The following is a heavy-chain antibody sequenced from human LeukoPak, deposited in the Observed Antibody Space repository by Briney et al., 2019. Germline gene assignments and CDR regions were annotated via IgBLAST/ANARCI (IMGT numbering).Heavy chain of an antibody. CDR2: ISSSSSYI. D-gene: IGHD3/OR15-3a*01. Sequence: GGSLRLSCAASGFTFSSYSMNWVRQAPGKGLEWVSSISSSSSYIYYADSVKGRFTISRDDAKNSLYLQMNSLRADDTAVYYCARDRDWNFDYWGQGTLVTVSS. V-gene: IGHV3-21*01. CDR1: GFTFSSYS. J-gene: IGHJ4*02. CDR3: ARDRDWNFDY.